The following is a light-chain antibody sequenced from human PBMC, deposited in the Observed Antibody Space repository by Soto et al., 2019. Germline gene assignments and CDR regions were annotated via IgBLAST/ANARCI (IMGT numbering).Light chain of an antibody. CDR1: SNXIGGYNF. V-gene: IGLV2-14*01. CDR3: NSYSGGNTLYV. J-gene: IGLJ1*01. Sequence: QSVLTQPASXXXSXXQSITIPXXGASNXIGGYNFVSWFQQHPGKAPKLLICDVTRRPSGVSDRFSGSKSGNTASLTISGLQAEDEADYYCNSYSGGNTLYVFGSGTKVTVL. CDR2: DVT.